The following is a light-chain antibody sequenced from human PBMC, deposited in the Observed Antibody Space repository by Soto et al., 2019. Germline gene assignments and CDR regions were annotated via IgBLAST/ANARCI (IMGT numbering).Light chain of an antibody. CDR1: QSISSY. V-gene: IGKV1-39*01. Sequence: DIQMTQSPSSVSASVGDRVTITCRASQSISSYLNWYQQKLGKAPKLLISAASSLQSGVPSRFSAIGSGTYFTLTISSLLPEDVATYYCQQSYNTPRTFGQGTKVEIK. CDR2: AAS. J-gene: IGKJ1*01. CDR3: QQSYNTPRT.